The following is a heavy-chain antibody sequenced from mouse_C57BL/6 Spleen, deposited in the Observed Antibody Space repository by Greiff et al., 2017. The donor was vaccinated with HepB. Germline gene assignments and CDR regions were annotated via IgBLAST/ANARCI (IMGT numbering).Heavy chain of an antibody. CDR2: ISDGGSYT. D-gene: IGHD1-1*01. V-gene: IGHV5-4*01. CDR3: ARETTVVATNYFDY. CDR1: GFTFSSYA. Sequence: EVHLVESGGGLVKPGGSLKLSCAASGFTFSSYAMSWVRQTPEKRLEWVATISDGGSYTYYPDNVKGRFTISRDNAKNNLYLQMSHLKSEDTAMYYCARETTVVATNYFDYWGQGTTLTVSS. J-gene: IGHJ2*01.